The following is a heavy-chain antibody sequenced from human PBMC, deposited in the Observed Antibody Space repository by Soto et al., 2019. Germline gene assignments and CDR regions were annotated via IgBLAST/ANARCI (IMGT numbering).Heavy chain of an antibody. D-gene: IGHD2-15*01. CDR2: ISSNGGST. V-gene: IGHV3-64D*08. CDR1: GFTFSSYT. Sequence: GGSLRLSCAASGFTFSSYTMNWVRQAPGKGLEYVSAISSNGGSTYYADSVKGRFTISRDNSKNTLYLQMSSLRAEDTAVYYCSGGSPKGYFQHWGQGTLVTVSS. J-gene: IGHJ1*01. CDR3: SGGSPKGYFQH.